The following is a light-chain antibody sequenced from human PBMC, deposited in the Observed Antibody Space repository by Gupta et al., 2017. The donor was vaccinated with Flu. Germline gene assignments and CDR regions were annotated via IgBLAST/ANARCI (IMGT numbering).Light chain of an antibody. CDR2: RDN. J-gene: IGLJ3*02. V-gene: IGLV1-47*01. Sequence: QSVLTQPPSASGTPGQRVTISCSGSSSNIGRDYVYWYQQFPGEAPKVLIYRDNQRRSGVPDRFSGSKSGTSAALAISGLRSEDEADYYGASWDDSRRVRVFGGGTKLTVL. CDR1: SSNIGRDY. CDR3: ASWDDSRRVRV.